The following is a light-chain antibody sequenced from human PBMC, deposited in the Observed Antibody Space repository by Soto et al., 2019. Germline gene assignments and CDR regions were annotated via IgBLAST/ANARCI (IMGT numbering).Light chain of an antibody. J-gene: IGKJ3*01. V-gene: IGKV1-39*01. CDR3: QQTFSFPHT. Sequence: DIQMTQSPSSLSASVGHRVTITCRASQTINTFLHWYQQKPGHAPNLLIYSAPTLQPGVPSRFSGSGSGTDFTLTISSLQPEDFATYFCQQTFSFPHTFGPGTKVDLK. CDR1: QTINTF. CDR2: SAP.